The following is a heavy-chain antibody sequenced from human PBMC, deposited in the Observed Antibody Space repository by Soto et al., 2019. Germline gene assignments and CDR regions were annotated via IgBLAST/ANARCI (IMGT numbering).Heavy chain of an antibody. V-gene: IGHV3-23*01. Sequence: EVQLLESGGGLAQPGGSLRLSCAASRFTFSTNAMSWVRQAPGKGLEWVSAVSGGGDSTYYADSVRGRYTISRDNSKNHLYMQRNSLRVKDKAEYFGAKCKVDTIFSGGRCIGFDPGGPGTLVTVSS. CDR3: AKCKVDTIFSGGRCIGFDP. CDR2: VSGGGDST. CDR1: RFTFSTNA. J-gene: IGHJ5*02. D-gene: IGHD2-15*01.